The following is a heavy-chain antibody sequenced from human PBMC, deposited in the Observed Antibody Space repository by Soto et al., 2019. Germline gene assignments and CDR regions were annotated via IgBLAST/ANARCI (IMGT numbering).Heavy chain of an antibody. CDR3: ARYDSSGEAYYFDY. D-gene: IGHD3-22*01. CDR2: INLNSGGT. J-gene: IGHJ4*02. V-gene: IGHV1-2*04. Sequence: VASVKVSCKASGYTFTGYYMHWVRQAPGQGLEWMGWINLNSGGTNYAQKFQGWVTMTRDTSISTAYMELSRLRSDDTAVYYCARYDSSGEAYYFDYWGQGTLVTVSS. CDR1: GYTFTGYY.